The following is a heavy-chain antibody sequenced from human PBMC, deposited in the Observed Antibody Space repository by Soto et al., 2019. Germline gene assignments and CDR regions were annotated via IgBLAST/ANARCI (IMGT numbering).Heavy chain of an antibody. CDR1: GFSLTSNDVG. CDR2: IYWDDDK. Sequence: SGPTLVNPTQTLTLTCTFSGFSLTSNDVGVGWIRQPPGKALEWLALIYWDDDKRYSPSLKSRLTITKDTSKDQVVLRMTNMDPVDTATYYCAHSRYSRSSFDYWGQGTLVTVSS. J-gene: IGHJ4*02. D-gene: IGHD6-6*01. V-gene: IGHV2-5*02. CDR3: AHSRYSRSSFDY.